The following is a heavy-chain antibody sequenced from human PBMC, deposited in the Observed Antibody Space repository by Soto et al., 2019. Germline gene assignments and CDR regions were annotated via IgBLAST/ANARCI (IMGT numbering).Heavy chain of an antibody. CDR1: GASISGFY. CDR3: VRHGTKTLRDWLDP. CDR2: IYATGTT. D-gene: IGHD1-26*01. V-gene: IGHV4-4*07. J-gene: IGHJ5*02. Sequence: SETLSLTCTVSGASISGFYWSWIRKSAGKGLEWIGRIYATGTTDYNPSLKSRVMMSVDTSKKQFSLKLRSVTAADTAVYYCVRHGTKTLRDWLDPCGQGISVTVYS.